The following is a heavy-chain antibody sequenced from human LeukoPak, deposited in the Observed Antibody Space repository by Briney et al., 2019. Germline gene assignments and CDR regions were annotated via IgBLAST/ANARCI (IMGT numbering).Heavy chain of an antibody. CDR3: AKFMSGYYFGLDY. CDR1: GFTFNSYG. CDR2: ISYDGSNK. J-gene: IGHJ4*02. Sequence: GRSLRLSCAASGFTFNSYGMHWVRQPPGKGLEWVAVISYDGSNKYYADSVKGRFTISRDNSKNTLYLQMNSLRAEDTAVYYCAKFMSGYYFGLDYWGQGTLVTVSS. V-gene: IGHV3-30*18. D-gene: IGHD3-22*01.